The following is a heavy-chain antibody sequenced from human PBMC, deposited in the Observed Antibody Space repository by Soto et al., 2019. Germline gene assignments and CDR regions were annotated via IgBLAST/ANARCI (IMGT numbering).Heavy chain of an antibody. J-gene: IGHJ4*02. V-gene: IGHV3-48*03. CDR3: ASHFIAVAGTDY. D-gene: IGHD6-19*01. CDR1: GFTFSSYE. Sequence: ILSCAASGFTFSSYEMNWVRQAPGKGLEWVSYISSSGSTIYYADSVKGRFTISRDNAKNSLYLQMNSLRAEDTAVYYCASHFIAVAGTDYWCQGTLVTVSS. CDR2: ISSSGSTI.